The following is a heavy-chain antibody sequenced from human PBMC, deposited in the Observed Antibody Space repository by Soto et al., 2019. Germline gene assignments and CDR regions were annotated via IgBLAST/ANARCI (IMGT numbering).Heavy chain of an antibody. Sequence: EVQLVESGGGLVQPGGSLRLTCVASGFTFSSYWMSWVRQSPGKGLEWVANIKQDGSAINYLDSLRGRFTISRDNGKNSLYLQMNSLRAEDAAVYYCATGRPRSNWVYFDYWGQGILVAVSS. D-gene: IGHD4-4*01. CDR3: ATGRPRSNWVYFDY. CDR1: GFTFSSYW. J-gene: IGHJ4*02. V-gene: IGHV3-7*01. CDR2: IKQDGSAI.